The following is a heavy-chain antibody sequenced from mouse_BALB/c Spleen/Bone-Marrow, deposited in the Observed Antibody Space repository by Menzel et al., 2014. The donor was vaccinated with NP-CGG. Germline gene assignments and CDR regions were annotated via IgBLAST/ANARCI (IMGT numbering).Heavy chain of an antibody. CDR3: SRRSDYDYFDY. J-gene: IGHJ2*01. CDR1: GFTFSSYG. Sequence: EVMLVESGGGLVKPGGSLKLSCAAYGFTFSSYGMSWVRQTPGKRLEWVATISSRGSYTFYPDSVKGRFTISRDNAKNTLYLQMSSLKSEDTAIYCCSRRSDYDYFDYWGQGTTLTVSS. CDR2: ISSRGSYT. D-gene: IGHD2-4*01. V-gene: IGHV5-6*03.